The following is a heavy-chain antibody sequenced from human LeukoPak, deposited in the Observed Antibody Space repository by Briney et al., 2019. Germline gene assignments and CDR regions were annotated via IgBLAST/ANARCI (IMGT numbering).Heavy chain of an antibody. CDR2: MWYDGSNK. Sequence: PGGSLRLSCAASGFTFSSYGMHWVRQAPGKGLEWVAVMWYDGSNKYYADSVKGRFTISRDNSKNTLYLRMNSLRAEDTAVYYCAKAQKWELLADYWGQGTLVTVSS. J-gene: IGHJ4*02. CDR3: AKAQKWELLADY. CDR1: GFTFSSYG. V-gene: IGHV3-33*06. D-gene: IGHD1-26*01.